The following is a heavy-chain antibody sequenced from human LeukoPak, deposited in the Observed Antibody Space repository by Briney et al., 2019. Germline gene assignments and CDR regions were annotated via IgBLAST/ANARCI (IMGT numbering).Heavy chain of an antibody. J-gene: IGHJ4*02. D-gene: IGHD3-16*01. CDR1: GVSISSYY. V-gene: IGHV4-59*05. Sequence: PSETLSLTCTVSGVSISSYYWSWIRQAAGKGLEWIGSIYYSGSTYYNPSLKSRVTVSVDTSKNQFSLNLSSVTAADTAVYYCVRGSTLRHYQYWGQGTLVTVSS. CDR2: IYYSGST. CDR3: VRGSTLRHYQY.